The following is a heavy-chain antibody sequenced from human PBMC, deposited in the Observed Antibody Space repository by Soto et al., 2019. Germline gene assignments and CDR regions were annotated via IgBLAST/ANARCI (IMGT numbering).Heavy chain of an antibody. Sequence: GESLKISCAASGFTFDDYTMHWVRQAPGKGLEWVSLISWDGGSTYYADSVKGRFTISRDNSKNSLYLQMNSLRTEDTALYYCAKAYCSGGSCYSKVLAYWGQGTLVTVSS. CDR3: AKAYCSGGSCYSKVLAY. CDR2: ISWDGGST. V-gene: IGHV3-43*01. D-gene: IGHD2-15*01. J-gene: IGHJ4*02. CDR1: GFTFDDYT.